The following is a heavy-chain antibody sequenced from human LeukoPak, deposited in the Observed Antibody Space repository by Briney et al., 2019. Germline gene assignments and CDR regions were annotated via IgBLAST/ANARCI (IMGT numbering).Heavy chain of an antibody. CDR1: GYTFTSYG. CDR3: ARGAGNYYDSRGYDP. D-gene: IGHD3-22*01. Sequence: ASVKVSCKASGYTFTSYGISWVRQAPGQGLEWMGWISAYNGNTNYAQKLQGRVTITTDTSTSTAYMELRSLSPEDRAVYYCARGAGNYYDSRGYDPWGRGTLVTVSS. V-gene: IGHV1-18*01. J-gene: IGHJ5*02. CDR2: ISAYNGNT.